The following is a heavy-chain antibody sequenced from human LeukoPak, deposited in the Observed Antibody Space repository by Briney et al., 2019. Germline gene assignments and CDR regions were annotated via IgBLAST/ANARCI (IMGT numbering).Heavy chain of an antibody. J-gene: IGHJ4*02. Sequence: GESLQISCQGSGYPFTSYWIGWVRQVTGKGLEWMGIIYPGDSDTRYSPSFQGQVTISADKPISTAYLQWSSLKASDTAMYYCARHYHSTMVRGVLPDYWGQGTLVTVSS. CDR1: GYPFTSYW. CDR3: ARHYHSTMVRGVLPDY. V-gene: IGHV5-51*01. CDR2: IYPGDSDT. D-gene: IGHD3-10*01.